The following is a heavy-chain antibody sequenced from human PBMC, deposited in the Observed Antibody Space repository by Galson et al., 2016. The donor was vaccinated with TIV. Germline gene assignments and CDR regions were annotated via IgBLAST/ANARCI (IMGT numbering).Heavy chain of an antibody. CDR3: ARRYFDL. V-gene: IGHV3-48*03. Sequence: SLRLSCAGSGFTFSSYEVNWVRQAPGKGLEWISYISPSGTIYYADSVKGRFTISRDNAKNSLFLQMNSLRAEDTAVYYCARRYFDLWGRGTLVTVSS. CDR1: GFTFSSYE. CDR2: ISPSGTI. J-gene: IGHJ2*01.